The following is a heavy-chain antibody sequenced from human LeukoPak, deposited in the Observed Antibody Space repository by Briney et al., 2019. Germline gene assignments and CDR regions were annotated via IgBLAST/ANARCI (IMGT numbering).Heavy chain of an antibody. CDR1: GYTLTELS. V-gene: IGHV1-24*01. D-gene: IGHD1-26*01. CDR2: FDPEDGET. Sequence: GASVKVSCKVSGYTLTELSMHWVRQAPGKGLEWMGGFDPEDGETIYAQKFQGRVTMTEDTSTDTAYMELGSLRSEDTAVYYCATGLSGSYYVFDYWGQGTLVTVSS. CDR3: ATGLSGSYYVFDY. J-gene: IGHJ4*02.